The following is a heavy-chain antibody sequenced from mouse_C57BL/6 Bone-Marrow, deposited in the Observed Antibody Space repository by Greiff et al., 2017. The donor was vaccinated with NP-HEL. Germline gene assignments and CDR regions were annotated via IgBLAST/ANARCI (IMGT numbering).Heavy chain of an antibody. V-gene: IGHV3-6*01. Sequence: EVKLMESGPGLVKPSQSLSLTCSVTGYSITSGYYWNWIRQFPGNKLEWMGYISYDGSNNYNPSLKNRISITRDTSKNQFFLKLNSVTTEDTATYYCAREGGWGQGTTLTVSS. J-gene: IGHJ2*01. CDR2: ISYDGSN. CDR1: GYSITSGYY. CDR3: AREGG.